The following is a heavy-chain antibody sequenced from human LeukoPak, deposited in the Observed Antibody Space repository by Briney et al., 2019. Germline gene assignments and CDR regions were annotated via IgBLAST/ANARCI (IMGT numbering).Heavy chain of an antibody. J-gene: IGHJ3*02. Sequence: PSETLSLTCTVSGGSISSYYWSWIRQPAGKGLEWIGRIYTSGSTNYNPSLKSRVTMSVDTSKNQFSLKLISVTAADTAVYYCARDQTYYDSSGYSLYAFDIWGQGTMVTVSS. V-gene: IGHV4-4*07. CDR3: ARDQTYYDSSGYSLYAFDI. CDR2: IYTSGST. CDR1: GGSISSYY. D-gene: IGHD3-22*01.